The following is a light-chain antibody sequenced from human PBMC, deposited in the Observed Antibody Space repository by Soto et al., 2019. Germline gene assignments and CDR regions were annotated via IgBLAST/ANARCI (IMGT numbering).Light chain of an antibody. Sequence: EIVMTQSPATLSVSPGERATLSCRASQSVSSNLAWYQQKPGQAPRLLIYGASTRATGIPARFSGSGSGTEFTLTISSLPSEDVAVYYCQQYNNWWTFGQGTKVEIK. V-gene: IGKV3-15*01. J-gene: IGKJ1*01. CDR1: QSVSSN. CDR2: GAS. CDR3: QQYNNWWT.